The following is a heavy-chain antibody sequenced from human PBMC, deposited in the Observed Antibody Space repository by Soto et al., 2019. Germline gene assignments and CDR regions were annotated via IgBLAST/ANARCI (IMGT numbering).Heavy chain of an antibody. CDR3: AKDEGVAVAGTSWFDP. V-gene: IGHV3-23*01. J-gene: IGHJ5*02. CDR2: ISGSGGST. D-gene: IGHD6-19*01. CDR1: GVTFISYA. Sequence: GGSLRLSCAASGVTFISYAMSWVRQPPEKGLEWVSAISGSGGSTYYADSVKGRFTISRDNSKNTLYLQMNSLRAEDTAVYYCAKDEGVAVAGTSWFDPWGQGTLVTVSS.